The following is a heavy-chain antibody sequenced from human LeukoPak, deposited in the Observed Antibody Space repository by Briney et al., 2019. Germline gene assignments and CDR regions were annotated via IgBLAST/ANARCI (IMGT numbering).Heavy chain of an antibody. D-gene: IGHD6-19*01. J-gene: IGHJ2*01. Sequence: PGRSLRLSCAASGFTFDDYAMHWVRQAPEKGLEWVSGISWNSGSIGYADSVKGRFTISRDNAKNSLYLQMNSLRAEDTALYYCAKDDSGWYPPYFDLWGRGTLVTVSS. CDR2: ISWNSGSI. V-gene: IGHV3-9*01. CDR3: AKDDSGWYPPYFDL. CDR1: GFTFDDYA.